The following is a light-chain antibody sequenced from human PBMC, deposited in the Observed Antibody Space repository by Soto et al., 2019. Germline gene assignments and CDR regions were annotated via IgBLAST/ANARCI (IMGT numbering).Light chain of an antibody. CDR2: DAS. Sequence: AIPLTQSPSSLSASVGDRVTITCRASQGIGSNLAWYHQKPGKPPKLRIYDASSLESGVPSRFSGGGFGTDFTLTISSLQPEDFATYYCQQFSFLPVSFGGGTRVEI. CDR1: QGIGSN. J-gene: IGKJ4*01. CDR3: QQFSFLPVS. V-gene: IGKV1-13*02.